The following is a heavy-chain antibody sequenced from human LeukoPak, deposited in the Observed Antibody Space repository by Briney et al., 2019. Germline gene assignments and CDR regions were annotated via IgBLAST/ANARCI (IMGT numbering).Heavy chain of an antibody. J-gene: IGHJ6*03. D-gene: IGHD3-10*01. CDR1: GFTFSSYE. CDR3: ASTPREGSGNFYHMDV. Sequence: GGSLRLSCAASGFTFSSYEMNWVRQAPGKGLEWVSYISGSGSTIYYADSVKGRFTISRDNAKNSLYLQMNSLRAEDTAVYYCASTPREGSGNFYHMDVWGKGSTVTVSS. CDR2: ISGSGSTI. V-gene: IGHV3-48*03.